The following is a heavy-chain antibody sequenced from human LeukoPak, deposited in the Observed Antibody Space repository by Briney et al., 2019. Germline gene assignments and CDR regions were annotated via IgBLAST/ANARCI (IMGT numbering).Heavy chain of an antibody. CDR2: ISGNGQQT. Sequence: PGGSLRLSCSASVFAFSRFAMTWVRHLPGKGLYWVSTISGNGQQTYYGDSVNGRFSVSRDNSKNILYLQMDSLRDDDSALYYCAKDANYYDSSGFFIPFDSWGQGTLVTVSS. CDR3: AKDANYYDSSGFFIPFDS. J-gene: IGHJ4*02. V-gene: IGHV3-23*01. D-gene: IGHD3-22*01. CDR1: VFAFSRFA.